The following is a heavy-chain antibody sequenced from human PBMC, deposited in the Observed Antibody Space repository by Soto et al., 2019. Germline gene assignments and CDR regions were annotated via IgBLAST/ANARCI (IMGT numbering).Heavy chain of an antibody. J-gene: IGHJ4*02. CDR2: INYSGST. CDR1: GGSISSSSSY. D-gene: IGHD3-3*01. CDR3: AKTEFWSDYRVADY. V-gene: IGHV4-39*02. Sequence: QLQLQESGPGLVKPSETLSLTCTVSGGSISSSSSYWGWIRQPPGTGLEWIGSINYSGSTYYNPSLKSRITISVDTSKNHCSLELSSVTAADTAVYFCAKTEFWSDYRVADYWGQGTLVTVSS.